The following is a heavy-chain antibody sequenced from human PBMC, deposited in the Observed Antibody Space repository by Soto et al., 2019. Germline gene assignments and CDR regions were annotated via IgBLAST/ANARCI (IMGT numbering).Heavy chain of an antibody. D-gene: IGHD3-3*01. J-gene: IGHJ3*02. CDR1: GFTFSDYY. V-gene: IGHV3-11*01. CDR3: ASSRRTILAAFDI. Sequence: PGGSLRLSCAASGFTFSDYYMSWIRQAPGKGLEWVSYISSSGSTIYYADSVKGRFTISRDNAKNSLYRQMNSLRAEETAVYYCASSRRTILAAFDIWSQGTMVTVSS. CDR2: ISSSGSTI.